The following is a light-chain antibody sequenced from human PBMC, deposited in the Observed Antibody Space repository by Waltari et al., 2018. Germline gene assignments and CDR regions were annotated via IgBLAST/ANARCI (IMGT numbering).Light chain of an antibody. V-gene: IGLV3-21*02. CDR3: QLWDSTTDVV. J-gene: IGLJ2*01. CDR1: NIGSRS. Sequence: SYFLTQTPSVSVAPGQTARITCGGNNIGSRSGQWYQQKPGQAPALVIYDDTARPSGIPQRFSGSNSGNTATLIINKVEVGDEADYYCQLWDSTTDVVFGAGTRLTVL. CDR2: DDT.